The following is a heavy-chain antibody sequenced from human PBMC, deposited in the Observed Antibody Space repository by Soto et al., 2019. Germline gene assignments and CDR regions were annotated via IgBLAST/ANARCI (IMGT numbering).Heavy chain of an antibody. V-gene: IGHV3-33*01. CDR1: GFTFSSYG. CDR2: IWYDGSNK. D-gene: IGHD6-13*01. CDR3: ARAGRGSSWYVLDY. Sequence: QVQLVESGGGVVQPGRSLRLSCAASGFTFSSYGMHWVRQAPGKGLEWVAVIWYDGSNKYYADSVKGRFTISRDNSKNTLYLQINSLRAEDTAVYYCARAGRGSSWYVLDYWGQGTLVTVSS. J-gene: IGHJ4*02.